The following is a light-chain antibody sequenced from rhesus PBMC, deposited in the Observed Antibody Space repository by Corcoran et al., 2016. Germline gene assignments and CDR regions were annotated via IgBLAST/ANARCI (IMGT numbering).Light chain of an antibody. CDR3: LTYYSLPT. J-gene: IGKJ4*01. CDR1: QGIASY. CDR2: YAT. Sequence: DIQMTQSPSSVSASVGDRVTITCRASQGIASYLAWYQQKPGKAPNLRIFYATTWESGVPSRFSGSGSGTELALTLRRLQPSAFAAYVCLTYYSLPTFGRGTKVEV. V-gene: IGKV1-25*01.